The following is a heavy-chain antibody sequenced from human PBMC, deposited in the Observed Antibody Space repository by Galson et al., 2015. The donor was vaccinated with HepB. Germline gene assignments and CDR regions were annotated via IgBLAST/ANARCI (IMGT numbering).Heavy chain of an antibody. V-gene: IGHV1-69*02. D-gene: IGHD4-11*01. CDR1: GGTFSSYT. CDR2: IIPILGIA. Sequence: SVKVSCKASGGTFSSYTISWVRQAPGQGPEWMGRIIPILGIANYAQKFQGRVTITADKSTSTAYMELSSLRSEDTAVYYCASIPGGDYSNYAPTLVGMDVWGQGTTVTVSS. CDR3: ASIPGGDYSNYAPTLVGMDV. J-gene: IGHJ6*02.